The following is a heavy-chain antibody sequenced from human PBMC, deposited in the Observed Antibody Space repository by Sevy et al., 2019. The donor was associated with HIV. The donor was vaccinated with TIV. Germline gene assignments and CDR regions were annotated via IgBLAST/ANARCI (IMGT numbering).Heavy chain of an antibody. D-gene: IGHD3-10*01. V-gene: IGHV3-53*01. CDR1: GFTVSSNY. J-gene: IGHJ2*01. CDR3: ARLPYGNYWYFDL. CDR2: IYTDGST. Sequence: GGSLRLSCAVSGFTVSSNYMSWVRQAPGKGLERVSVIYTDGSTFYADSLKGRFTISRDNSKNTLYLQMNSLRAEDTAVYYCARLPYGNYWYFDLWGRGTLVTVSS.